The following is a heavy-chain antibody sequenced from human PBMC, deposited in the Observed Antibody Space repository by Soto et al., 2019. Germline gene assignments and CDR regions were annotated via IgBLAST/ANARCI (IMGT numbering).Heavy chain of an antibody. Sequence: ASVNVSFKASGYTFTGYYMHGLRQAGGQGRDGVGGINPNSGCTNYAQRFRGRVTMTRDTSSSAAYMKLSRLQSDDLAVYYCARWGRLPVVVVADAYGMDVWGQGTTVTVSS. V-gene: IGHV1-2*02. CDR2: INPNSGCT. CDR3: ARWGRLPVVVVADAYGMDV. J-gene: IGHJ6*02. D-gene: IGHD2-2*01. CDR1: GYTFTGYY.